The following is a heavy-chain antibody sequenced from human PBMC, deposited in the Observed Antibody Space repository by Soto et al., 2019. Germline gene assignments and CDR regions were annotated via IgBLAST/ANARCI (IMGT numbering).Heavy chain of an antibody. CDR1: GYTFSSYY. Sequence: ASVKVSCKTSGYTFSSYYMHCVRQAPGQGLEWMRTINPTGGSTNYAQKFQGRVTMTRDTSTSTVYMYLSSLGSEDTAVYYCAREVPGGYYSHYWGQGTLVTVSS. CDR3: AREVPGGYYSHY. J-gene: IGHJ4*02. D-gene: IGHD2-2*01. CDR2: INPTGGST. V-gene: IGHV1-46*01.